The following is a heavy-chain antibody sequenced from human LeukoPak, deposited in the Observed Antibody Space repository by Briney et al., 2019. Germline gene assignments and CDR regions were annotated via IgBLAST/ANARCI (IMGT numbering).Heavy chain of an antibody. D-gene: IGHD6-13*01. CDR1: GGSFSGYY. Sequence: SETLSLTCAVYGGSFSGYYWSWIRQPPGKGLEWIGEINHSGSTNYNPSLKSRVTISVDTSKNQFSLKLSSVTAADTAVYYCARVFRGYSSSCGQGTLVTVSS. CDR2: INHSGST. J-gene: IGHJ4*02. CDR3: ARVFRGYSSS. V-gene: IGHV4-34*01.